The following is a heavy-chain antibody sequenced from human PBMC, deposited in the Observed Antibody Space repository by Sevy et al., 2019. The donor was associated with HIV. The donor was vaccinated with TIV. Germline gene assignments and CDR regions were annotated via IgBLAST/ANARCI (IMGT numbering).Heavy chain of an antibody. CDR2: FYPGNSDV. D-gene: IGHD3-22*01. CDR1: GYIFKNYW. J-gene: IGHJ3*02. Sequence: AKSLKISCKGSGYIFKNYWIGWVRQVPGKGLEWMGIFYPGNSDVRHSPSFQGHVTISADKSISAAYLQWRSLKASDTVMYFCARGLYYYDSSGYSDAFDIWGQGTMVIVSS. V-gene: IGHV5-51*01. CDR3: ARGLYYYDSSGYSDAFDI.